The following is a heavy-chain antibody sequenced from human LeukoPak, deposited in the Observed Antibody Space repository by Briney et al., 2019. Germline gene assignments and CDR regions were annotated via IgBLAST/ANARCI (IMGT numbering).Heavy chain of an antibody. CDR3: ARHRRYSGSSSDAFDI. CDR2: IYPGDSDT. D-gene: IGHD1-26*01. V-gene: IGHV5-51*01. J-gene: IGHJ3*02. Sequence: GESLKISCKGSGYSFTSYWIGWVRQMPGKGLEWMAIIYPGDSDTRYSPSFQGQVTISADKSISTAYLQWSSLKASDTAMYYCARHRRYSGSSSDAFDIWGQGTMVTVSS. CDR1: GYSFTSYW.